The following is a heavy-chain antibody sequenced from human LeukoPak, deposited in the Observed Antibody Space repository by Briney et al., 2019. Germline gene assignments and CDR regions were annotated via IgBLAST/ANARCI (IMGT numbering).Heavy chain of an antibody. Sequence: PSETLSLTCTVSGGSISSSSYYWGWIRQPPGKGLEWIGSIYYSGSTYYNPSLKSRVTISVDTSKNQFSLKLSSVTAADTAVYYCAREDLSGSYYGFDYWGQGTLVTVSS. CDR2: IYYSGST. V-gene: IGHV4-39*07. CDR3: AREDLSGSYYGFDY. J-gene: IGHJ4*02. D-gene: IGHD1-26*01. CDR1: GGSISSSSYY.